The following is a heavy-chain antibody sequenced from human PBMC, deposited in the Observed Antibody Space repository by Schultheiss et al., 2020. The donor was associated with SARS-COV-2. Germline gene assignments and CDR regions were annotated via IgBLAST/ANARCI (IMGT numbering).Heavy chain of an antibody. CDR1: GGSISSGGYY. CDR3: ARDRAITMTYFDF. J-gene: IGHJ4*02. V-gene: IGHV4-31*03. CDR2: INYSGTT. D-gene: IGHD3-22*01. Sequence: SETLSLTCTVSGGSISSGGYYWSWIRQHPGKGLEWIGYINYSGTTYYNPSLKSRVTISVDTSKNQFSLKLSSVTAADTAVYYCARDRAITMTYFDFWGRGALVTVSS.